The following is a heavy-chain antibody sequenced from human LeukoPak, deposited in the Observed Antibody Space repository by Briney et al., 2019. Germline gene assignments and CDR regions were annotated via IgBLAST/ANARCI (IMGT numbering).Heavy chain of an antibody. D-gene: IGHD4-17*01. CDR2: IYSGGST. V-gene: IGHV3-53*01. CDR1: GFTVSSNY. J-gene: IGHJ6*02. CDR3: ARDGPDNYGSMDV. Sequence: PGGSLRLSCAASGFTVSSNYMSWVRQAPGKGLEWVSAIYSGGSTYYADSVKGRFTISRDNFKNTLYLQMNSLRAEDTAVYYCARDGPDNYGSMDVWGQGTTVTVSS.